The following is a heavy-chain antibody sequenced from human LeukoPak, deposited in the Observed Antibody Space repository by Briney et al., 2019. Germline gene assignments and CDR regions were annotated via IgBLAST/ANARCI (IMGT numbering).Heavy chain of an antibody. D-gene: IGHD4-17*01. CDR2: IAYSGTYT. Sequence: GGSLRLSCAASGLTFSRYSMNWVRQAPGKALEWVSSIAYSGTYTYYADSVKGRFTISRDNAKNSLYLQMNSLRAEDTAVYYCAREGSGDYAWFDLWGQGTLVTVSS. J-gene: IGHJ5*02. V-gene: IGHV3-21*01. CDR3: AREGSGDYAWFDL. CDR1: GLTFSRYS.